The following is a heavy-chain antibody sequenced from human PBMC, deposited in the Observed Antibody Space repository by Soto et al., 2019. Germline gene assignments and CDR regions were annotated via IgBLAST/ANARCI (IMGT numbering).Heavy chain of an antibody. J-gene: IGHJ6*02. CDR1: GYTFTDYW. CDR3: ARILASTYYYGMDV. V-gene: IGHV5-51*01. Sequence: PGESLKISCKGSGYTFTDYWIVWVRQLPGKALEGMXTXYXXXSXTXXXPXXXXQVTISADKSISTAYLQWSSLKASDTAMYYCARILASTYYYGMDVWGQGTTLTVSS. CDR2: XYXXXSXT.